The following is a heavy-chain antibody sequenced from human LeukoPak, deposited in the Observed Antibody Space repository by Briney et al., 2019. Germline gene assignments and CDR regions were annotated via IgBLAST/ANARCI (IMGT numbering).Heavy chain of an antibody. D-gene: IGHD2-2*01. CDR2: IKQDGSEK. CDR1: GFTFSSYW. V-gene: IGHV3-7*01. J-gene: IGHJ4*02. Sequence: GGSLRLSCAASGFTFSSYWMSWVRQAPGKGLEWVANIKQDGSEKYYVDSVKGRFTISRDNAKNSLYLQMNSLRAEDTAVYYCATEEAYYCSSTSCQLFDYWGQGTLVTVSS. CDR3: ATEEAYYCSSTSCQLFDY.